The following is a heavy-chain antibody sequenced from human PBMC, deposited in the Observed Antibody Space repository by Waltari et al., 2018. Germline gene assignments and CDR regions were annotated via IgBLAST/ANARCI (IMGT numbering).Heavy chain of an antibody. CDR3: AKDARRDWYFDL. CDR1: GFTFDDYT. Sequence: GESGGGVVQPGGSLRLSCAASGFTFDDYTMHWVRQAPGKGLEWVSLISWDGGSTYYADSVKGRFTISRDNSKNSLYLQMNSLRTEDTALYYCAKDARRDWYFDLWGRGTLVTVSS. CDR2: ISWDGGST. J-gene: IGHJ2*01. V-gene: IGHV3-43*01.